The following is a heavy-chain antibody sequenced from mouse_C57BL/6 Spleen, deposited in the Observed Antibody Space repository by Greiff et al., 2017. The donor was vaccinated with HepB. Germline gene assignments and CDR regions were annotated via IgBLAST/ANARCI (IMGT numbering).Heavy chain of an antibody. J-gene: IGHJ4*01. V-gene: IGHV1-26*01. CDR2: INPNNGGT. CDR1: GYTFTDYY. D-gene: IGHD2-3*01. CDR3: ARYGGLLRMDY. Sequence: EVQLQQSGPELVKPGASVKISCKASGYTFTDYYMNWVKQSHGKSLEWIGDINPNNGGTSYNQKFKGKATLTVDKSSSTAYMELRSLTSEDSAVYYCARYGGLLRMDYWGQRTSVTVSS.